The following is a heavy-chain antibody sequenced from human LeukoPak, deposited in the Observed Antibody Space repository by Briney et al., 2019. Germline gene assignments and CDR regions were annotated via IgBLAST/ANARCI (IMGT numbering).Heavy chain of an antibody. CDR3: ARKDCSSTSCHRPAPVDY. J-gene: IGHJ4*02. CDR1: GFTFSSYS. Sequence: PGGSLRLSCAASGFTFSSYSMNWVRQAPGKGLEWVSSISGSSYYIYYADLVKGRFTISRDNAKNSLYLQMNSLRAEDTAVYYCARKDCSSTSCHRPAPVDYWGQGTLVTVSS. V-gene: IGHV3-21*01. CDR2: ISGSSYYI. D-gene: IGHD2-2*01.